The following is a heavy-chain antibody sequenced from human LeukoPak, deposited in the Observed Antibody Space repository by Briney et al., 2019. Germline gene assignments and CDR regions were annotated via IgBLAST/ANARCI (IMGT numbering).Heavy chain of an antibody. V-gene: IGHV3-53*05. CDR3: ARNSRRRQRGEFDY. J-gene: IGHJ4*02. D-gene: IGHD6-25*01. CDR2: IYSGGNT. CDR1: GFTVSSNY. Sequence: PGGSLRLSCAASGFTVSSNYMSWVRQAPGKGLEWVSVIYSGGNTYYADSVKGRFTISRDNSKNTLYLQMNSLRAEDTAVYYCARNSRRRQRGEFDYWGQGTLVTVSS.